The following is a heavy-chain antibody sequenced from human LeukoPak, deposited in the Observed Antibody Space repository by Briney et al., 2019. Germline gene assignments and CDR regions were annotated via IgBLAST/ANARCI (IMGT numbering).Heavy chain of an antibody. J-gene: IGHJ5*02. D-gene: IGHD3-16*01. V-gene: IGHV4-31*03. CDR1: GGSISSGAYY. CDR2: IYYSGST. CDR3: AREGITPVWFDP. Sequence: SETLSLTCTVSGGSISSGAYYWSWIRQHPGKGLEWIGYIYYSGSTYYNPSLKSRVTISVDTSKNQFSLKLSSVTAADTAVYYCAREGITPVWFDPWGQGTLVTVSS.